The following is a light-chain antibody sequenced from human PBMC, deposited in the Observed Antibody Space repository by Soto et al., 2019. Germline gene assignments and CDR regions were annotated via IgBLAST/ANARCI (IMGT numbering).Light chain of an antibody. CDR3: GTWDSYLLSYV. CDR2: ESD. Sequence: QSVLTQPPSVSAAPGQKVTISCAGSSSNIGINYVSWYQQIPGTAPKLLIYESDKRPSGIPDRFSGSKSGTSATLVITGLQTGDEADYYCGTWDSYLLSYVFGTGIKVTVL. V-gene: IGLV1-51*02. J-gene: IGLJ1*01. CDR1: SSNIGINY.